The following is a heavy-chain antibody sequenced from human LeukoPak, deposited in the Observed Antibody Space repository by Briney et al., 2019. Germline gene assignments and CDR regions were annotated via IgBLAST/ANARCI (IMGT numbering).Heavy chain of an antibody. D-gene: IGHD2-15*01. J-gene: IGHJ4*02. Sequence: PGRSLRLSCAASGFTFDDYAMHWVRQAPGKGLEWVSDISWNSGSIGYADSVKGRFTISRDNAKNSLYLQMNSLRAEDTALYYCGKGDVVVGNYFDYWGQGTLVTVSS. CDR3: GKGDVVVGNYFDY. CDR2: ISWNSGSI. CDR1: GFTFDDYA. V-gene: IGHV3-9*01.